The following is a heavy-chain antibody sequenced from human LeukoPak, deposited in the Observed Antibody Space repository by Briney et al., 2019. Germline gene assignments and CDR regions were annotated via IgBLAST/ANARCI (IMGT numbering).Heavy chain of an antibody. CDR1: GFTFSSYA. J-gene: IGHJ6*03. V-gene: IGHV3-30*01. CDR2: ISYDGSNK. Sequence: GRSLRLSCAASGFTFSSYAMHWVRQAPGKGLEWVAVISYDGSNKYYADSVKGRFTISRDNSKNTPYLQMNSLRAEDTAVYYCARVYDLVAMDVWGKGTTVTVSS. D-gene: IGHD3-3*01. CDR3: ARVYDLVAMDV.